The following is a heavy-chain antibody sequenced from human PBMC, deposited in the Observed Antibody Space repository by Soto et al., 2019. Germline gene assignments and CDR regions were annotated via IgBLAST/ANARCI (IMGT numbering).Heavy chain of an antibody. D-gene: IGHD1-26*01. CDR2: IKSKTDGGTI. CDR1: GFTFSKAW. J-gene: IGHJ6*02. Sequence: GGSLRLSCAASGFTFSKAWMSWVRQAPGKGLEWVGRIKSKTDGGTIDYAAPVKGRFTISRDDSKNTLYLRMNSLRTEDTAVYYCSTGGKYYGMDVWGQGTAVTVSS. V-gene: IGHV3-15*01. CDR3: STGGKYYGMDV.